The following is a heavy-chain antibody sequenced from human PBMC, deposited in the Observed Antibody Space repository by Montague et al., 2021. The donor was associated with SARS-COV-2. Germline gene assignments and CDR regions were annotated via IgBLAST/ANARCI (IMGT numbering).Heavy chain of an antibody. D-gene: IGHD3-3*01. Sequence: TLSLTCTVSGGSISSGGYYWSWIRQHPGKGLEWIGYIYYSGSTYYNPSLKSRVTISVGTSKNQFSLKLSSVTAADTAVYYCARGRVLTIFGVVGAFDIWGQGTMVTVSS. J-gene: IGHJ3*02. CDR2: IYYSGST. V-gene: IGHV4-31*03. CDR1: GGSISSGGYY. CDR3: ARGRVLTIFGVVGAFDI.